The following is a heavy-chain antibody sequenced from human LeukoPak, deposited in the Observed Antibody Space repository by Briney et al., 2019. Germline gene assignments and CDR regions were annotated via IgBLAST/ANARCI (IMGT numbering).Heavy chain of an antibody. CDR1: GYTFYVYY. CDR2: INPDKGAT. CDR3: SSWDCSSGSCYTNMNFDH. V-gene: IGHV1-2*02. Sequence: ASVRVSCKASGYTFYVYYIHWVRRAPGQGLEWLGWINPDKGATKTAQKFRDRVIMTTDNSLATAYIEVTNLTSDDTAVYTRSSWDCSSGSCYTNMNFDHWGQGSLVTVSS. D-gene: IGHD2-15*01. J-gene: IGHJ4*02.